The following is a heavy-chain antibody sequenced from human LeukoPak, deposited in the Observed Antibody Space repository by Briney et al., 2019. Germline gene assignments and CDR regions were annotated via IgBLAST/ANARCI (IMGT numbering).Heavy chain of an antibody. CDR1: GGSISSSSYY. CDR2: IYYSGST. J-gene: IGHJ6*02. CDR3: ARPSSVDIGHGMDV. V-gene: IGHV4-39*01. D-gene: IGHD2-15*01. Sequence: PSETLSLTRTVSGGSISSSSYYWGWIRQPPGKGLEWIGSIYYSGSTYYNPSLKSRVTISVDTSKNQFSLKLSSVTAADTAVYYCARPSSVDIGHGMDVWGQGTTVTVSS.